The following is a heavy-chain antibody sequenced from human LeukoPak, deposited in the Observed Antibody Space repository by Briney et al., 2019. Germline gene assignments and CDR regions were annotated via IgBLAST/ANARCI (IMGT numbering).Heavy chain of an antibody. D-gene: IGHD3-10*01. Sequence: PGGSLRLSCAASGFTFSSYVMSWVRQGPGKGLEWVSAISGSGGSTDYADSVKGRFTIPRDNSKNTLYLQMNSLRAEDTAVYYCAMRSNSGSYYNDYGGQGTLVTVSS. V-gene: IGHV3-23*01. J-gene: IGHJ4*02. CDR3: AMRSNSGSYYNDY. CDR2: ISGSGGST. CDR1: GFTFSSYV.